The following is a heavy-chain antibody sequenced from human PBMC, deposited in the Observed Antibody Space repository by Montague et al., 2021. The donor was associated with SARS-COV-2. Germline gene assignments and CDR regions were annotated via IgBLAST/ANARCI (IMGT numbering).Heavy chain of an antibody. J-gene: IGHJ6*02. CDR3: ARDGADYSFAYYHDVDV. V-gene: IGHV4-4*07. D-gene: IGHD5-12*01. CDR1: GASVRTYY. CDR2: LYTSGST. Sequence: SETLSLTCTVSGASVRTYYWSWIRQSAGKKLEWMGRLYTSGSTDYNPSFKSRVTMSLDTSKNLFSLNLSSMTAADTAVYYCARDGADYSFAYYHDVDVWGQGITVTVSS.